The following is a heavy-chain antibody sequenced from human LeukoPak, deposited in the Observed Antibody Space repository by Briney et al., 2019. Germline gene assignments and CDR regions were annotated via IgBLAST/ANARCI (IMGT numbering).Heavy chain of an antibody. J-gene: IGHJ6*02. D-gene: IGHD2-2*01. CDR2: IYYSGST. Sequence: SETLSLSCTVSADSISFYYWSWIRQPPGKGLEWIGYIYYSGSTNYNPSLKSRVHIYVDTSKNQFSLRLSSMTAADTAVYYCASLVPATTIDYCYGMDVWGQGTTVTVSS. CDR1: ADSISFYY. CDR3: ASLVPATTIDYCYGMDV. V-gene: IGHV4-59*08.